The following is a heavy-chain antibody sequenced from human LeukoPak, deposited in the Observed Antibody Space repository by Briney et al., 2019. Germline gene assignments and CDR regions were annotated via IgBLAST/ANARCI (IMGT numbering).Heavy chain of an antibody. CDR2: ISDVGTTI. Sequence: PGGSLRLSCAASGFAFSSHEMNWVRQAPGKGLEWVSYISDVGTTIYYADSVKGRFTISRDNAKNSLYLQMNSLRAEDTAVYYCAREYMITWGQGTMVTVSP. V-gene: IGHV3-48*03. J-gene: IGHJ3*01. D-gene: IGHD3-16*01. CDR3: AREYMIT. CDR1: GFAFSSHE.